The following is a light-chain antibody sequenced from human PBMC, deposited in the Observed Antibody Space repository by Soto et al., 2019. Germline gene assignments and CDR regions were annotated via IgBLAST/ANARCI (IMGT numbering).Light chain of an antibody. CDR1: SSDVGGYNY. CDR2: DVS. V-gene: IGLV2-11*01. Sequence: QSALTQPGSVSGSPGQSVTISCTGTSSDVGGYNYVSWYQEHPGKAPKLMNYDVSKRPSGVPDRFSGSKSGNTASLTISGLQAEDEADYYCCSYAGSSTWVFGGGTKLTLL. CDR3: CSYAGSSTWV. J-gene: IGLJ3*02.